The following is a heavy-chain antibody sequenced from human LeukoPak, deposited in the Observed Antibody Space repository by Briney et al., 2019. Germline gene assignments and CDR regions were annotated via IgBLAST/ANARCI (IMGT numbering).Heavy chain of an antibody. Sequence: SETLSLTCTVSGGSISSYYWSWIRQPPGKGLEWIGYIYYSGSTNYNPSLKSRVTISVDTSKNQFSLKLTSVTAADTAVYYCARVRFGYGGFDPWGQGTLVTVSS. CDR1: GGSISSYY. J-gene: IGHJ5*02. CDR2: IYYSGST. CDR3: ARVRFGYGGFDP. V-gene: IGHV4-59*01. D-gene: IGHD3-16*01.